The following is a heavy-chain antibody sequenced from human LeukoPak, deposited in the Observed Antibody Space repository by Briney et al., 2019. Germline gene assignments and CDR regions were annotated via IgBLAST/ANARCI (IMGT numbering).Heavy chain of an antibody. J-gene: IGHJ4*02. D-gene: IGHD6-13*01. CDR1: GDSISSGSYY. V-gene: IGHV4-61*02. CDR2: IYTSGST. Sequence: SQTLSLTCTVSGDSISSGSYYWNWIRQPAGKGLEWIGRIYTSGSTDYNPSLKSRVTISVDTSQNEFSLKLTSVTAADTAVYYCARVPEQQLVWGYLDSWGQGTLVTVSS. CDR3: ARVPEQQLVWGYLDS.